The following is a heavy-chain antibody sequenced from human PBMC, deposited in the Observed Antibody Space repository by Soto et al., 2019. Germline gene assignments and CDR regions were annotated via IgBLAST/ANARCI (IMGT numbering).Heavy chain of an antibody. CDR1: GGSICSYY. V-gene: IGHV4-59*01. Sequence: QVQLQESGPGLVKPSETLSLTCTVSGGSICSYYWSWIRQPPGKGLEWIGYIYYSGSTNYNPSLKSRVTISVDTSKNQFSLKLSSATAAVTAVYYCARDPRGYSGYVNAYGMDVWGQWTTVTVSS. J-gene: IGHJ6*02. CDR2: IYYSGST. D-gene: IGHD5-12*01. CDR3: ARDPRGYSGYVNAYGMDV.